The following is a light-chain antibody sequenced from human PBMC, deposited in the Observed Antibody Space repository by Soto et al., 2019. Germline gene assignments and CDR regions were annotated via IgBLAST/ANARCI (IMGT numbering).Light chain of an antibody. CDR3: SSYTSSRGV. CDR1: SSDVGGYNY. CDR2: EVS. V-gene: IGLV2-14*01. Sequence: QSALTQPASVSGSPGQSITISCTGTSSDVGGYNYVSWYQQHPGKAPKLMIYEVSNRPSGVSNRFSGSKSGNTASLTISGLQADDEADYYCSSYTSSRGVFGGGTKLTVL. J-gene: IGLJ3*02.